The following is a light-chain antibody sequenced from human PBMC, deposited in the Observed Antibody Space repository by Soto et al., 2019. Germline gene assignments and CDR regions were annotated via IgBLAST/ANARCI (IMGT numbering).Light chain of an antibody. CDR3: QDYNHDPIT. CDR2: SAS. Sequence: DIQMTQSPSSLSASVGDRVTITCRASQGISHYLAWYQQKPGKAPTLLIYSASTLQSGVPSRFSGSGSGTDFTLTISSLQPEDVATYYCQDYNHDPITFGQGTRLEI. J-gene: IGKJ5*01. V-gene: IGKV1-27*01. CDR1: QGISHY.